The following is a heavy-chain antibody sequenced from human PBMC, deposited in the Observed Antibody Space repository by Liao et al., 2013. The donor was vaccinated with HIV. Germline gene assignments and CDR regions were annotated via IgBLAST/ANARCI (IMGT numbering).Heavy chain of an antibody. D-gene: IGHD5/OR15-5a*01. CDR3: ARGVPPDS. CDR2: ISASGST. Sequence: QLQLQESGPGLVKPSETLSLTCTVSGGSISSYYLSWIRQTAGKGLEWIGRISASGSTNFNPSLKNRVTMSVDTSKNQFSLHLNSVTAADTAVYYCARGVPPDSWGQGTLVIVSS. J-gene: IGHJ4*02. CDR1: GGSISSYY. V-gene: IGHV4-4*07.